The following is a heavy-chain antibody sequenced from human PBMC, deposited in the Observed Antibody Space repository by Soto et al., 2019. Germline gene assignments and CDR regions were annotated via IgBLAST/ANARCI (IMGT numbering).Heavy chain of an antibody. D-gene: IGHD5-12*01. CDR1: GGSISSYY. J-gene: IGHJ6*03. CDR2: IYYSGST. V-gene: IGHV4-59*08. Sequence: SETLSLTCTVSGGSISSYYGSWIRQPPGKGLEWIGYIYYSGSTNYNPSLKSRVTISVDTSKNQFSMKLRSVTAADTAVYYCARHKSGYSKYYYYMDVWGKGTTVTVSS. CDR3: ARHKSGYSKYYYYMDV.